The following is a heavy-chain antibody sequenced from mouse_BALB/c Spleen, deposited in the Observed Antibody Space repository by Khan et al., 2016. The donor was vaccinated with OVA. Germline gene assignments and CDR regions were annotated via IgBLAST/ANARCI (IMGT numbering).Heavy chain of an antibody. J-gene: IGHJ3*01. CDR3: TRSGYGSFAY. V-gene: IGHV1-53*01. D-gene: IGHD1-1*02. CDR2: INPSDGDS. Sequence: QVQLKESGTELVKPGASVRLSCKASGYTFTSYYMYWVKQRPGQGLEWIGEINPSDGDSNFTENFKSKATLTVDKPSTTAHLQLSSLTSEDSAVYCCTRSGYGSFAYWGQGTLVTVSA. CDR1: GYTFTSYY.